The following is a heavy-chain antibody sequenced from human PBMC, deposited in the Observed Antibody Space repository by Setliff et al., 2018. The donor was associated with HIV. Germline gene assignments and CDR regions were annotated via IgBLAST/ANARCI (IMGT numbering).Heavy chain of an antibody. CDR1: GGSISNSSYY. D-gene: IGHD5-12*01. J-gene: IGHJ4*02. V-gene: IGHV4-39*07. Sequence: SETLSLTCTASGGSISNSSYYWGWIRQPPGKGLEWIGSIYYSGSTYYNPSLKSRVTISVDTSKNQFSLKLSSVTAADSAVYYCARIVATITCYDYWGQGTLVTVS. CDR2: IYYSGST. CDR3: ARIVATITCYDY.